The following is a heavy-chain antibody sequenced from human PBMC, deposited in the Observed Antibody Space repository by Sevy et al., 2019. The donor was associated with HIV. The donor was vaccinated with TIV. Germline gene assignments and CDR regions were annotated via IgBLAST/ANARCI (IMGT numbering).Heavy chain of an antibody. J-gene: IGHJ4*02. Sequence: SETLSLTCTVSGGSISSGGYYWSWIRQHPGKGLVWIGYIYYSGSTYYNPSLKSRVTISVDTSKNQFSLKLSSVTAADTAVYYCARELYYYDSSGPQGYFDYWGQGTLVTVSS. D-gene: IGHD3-22*01. V-gene: IGHV4-31*03. CDR3: ARELYYYDSSGPQGYFDY. CDR1: GGSISSGGYY. CDR2: IYYSGST.